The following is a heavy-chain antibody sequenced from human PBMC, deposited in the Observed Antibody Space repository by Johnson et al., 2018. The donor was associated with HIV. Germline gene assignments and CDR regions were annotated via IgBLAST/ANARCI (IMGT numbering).Heavy chain of an antibody. D-gene: IGHD2-8*02. V-gene: IGHV3-30-3*01. CDR3: ARALVLADDCFNV. J-gene: IGHJ3*01. Sequence: QVLLVESGGGLVQPGGSLRLSCAASGFTFGSYDMSWVRQAPGKGLEWVAVISYDGSNEYYADSVKGRFTISRDNSKNTLYLQMNSLRTEDTAVYYCARALVLADDCFNVWGQGTVVTVSS. CDR2: ISYDGSNE. CDR1: GFTFGSYD.